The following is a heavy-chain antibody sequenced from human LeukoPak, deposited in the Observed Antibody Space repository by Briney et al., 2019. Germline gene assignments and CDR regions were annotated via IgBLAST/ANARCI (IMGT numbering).Heavy chain of an antibody. J-gene: IGHJ3*02. CDR3: ARAVGYYDYVWGSYGGAFDI. D-gene: IGHD3-16*01. CDR2: ISWDGGST. V-gene: IGHV3-43*01. Sequence: GGSLRLSCAASGFTFDDYNMHWVRQAPGKGLEWVSLISWDGGSTYYADSVKGRFTISRDNSKNSLYLQMNSLRTEDTALYYCARAVGYYDYVWGSYGGAFDIWGQGTMVTVSS. CDR1: GFTFDDYN.